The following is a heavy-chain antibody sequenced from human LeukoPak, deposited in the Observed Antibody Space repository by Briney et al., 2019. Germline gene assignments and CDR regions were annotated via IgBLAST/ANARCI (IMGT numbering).Heavy chain of an antibody. CDR3: ARAKLGLVFHDAFAI. Sequence: SQTLSLTCAISGDSVSSNSAAWNWITQSPSRGLEWLGRTYYRSKWYHDYAVSVKSRITINPDTSKNQYSLHLNSVPPEDTAVYYCARAKLGLVFHDAFAIWGQGTMVTVSS. D-gene: IGHD3-16*01. V-gene: IGHV6-1*01. CDR2: TYYRSKWYH. CDR1: GDSVSSNSAA. J-gene: IGHJ3*02.